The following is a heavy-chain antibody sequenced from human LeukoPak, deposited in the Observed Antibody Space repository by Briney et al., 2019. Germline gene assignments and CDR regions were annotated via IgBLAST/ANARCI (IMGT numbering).Heavy chain of an antibody. Sequence: PSETLSLTCTVSGGSISSYYWSWIRQPAGKGLEWIGRIYTSGSTNYNPSLKSRVTISVDTSKNQFSLKLSSVTAADTAVYYCATSPVGYCSGGSCPYGMDVWGQGTTVTVSS. J-gene: IGHJ6*02. D-gene: IGHD2-15*01. V-gene: IGHV4-4*07. CDR3: ATSPVGYCSGGSCPYGMDV. CDR2: IYTSGST. CDR1: GGSISSYY.